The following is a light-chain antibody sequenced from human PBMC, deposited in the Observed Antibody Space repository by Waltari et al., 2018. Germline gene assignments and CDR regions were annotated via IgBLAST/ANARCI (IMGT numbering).Light chain of an antibody. Sequence: DIQMTQSPSTLSASVGDRVTITCRASQPITTWVAWYQQKPVQAPHLLIYDASRLELGVPTRFSGSGSGTEFTLTISSLRPDDFATYYCQQYSSFWTFGQGTKVEIK. CDR1: QPITTW. CDR3: QQYSSFWT. J-gene: IGKJ1*01. V-gene: IGKV1-5*01. CDR2: DAS.